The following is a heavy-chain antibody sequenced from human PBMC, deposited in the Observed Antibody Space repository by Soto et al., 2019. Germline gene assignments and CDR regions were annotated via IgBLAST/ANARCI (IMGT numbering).Heavy chain of an antibody. J-gene: IGHJ3*02. V-gene: IGHV3-23*01. CDR3: AKDFSKLPDDAFYI. CDR1: GFTFSSYA. D-gene: IGHD4-4*01. Sequence: EVQLLESGGGLVQPGGSLRLSCAASGFTFSSYAMSWVRQAPGKGLEWVSAISGSGGSTYYADAVKGRFTISRNNSKNNLELETNSLVAEDTAVSYRAKDFSKLPDDAFYIWGQGKNVT. CDR2: ISGSGGST.